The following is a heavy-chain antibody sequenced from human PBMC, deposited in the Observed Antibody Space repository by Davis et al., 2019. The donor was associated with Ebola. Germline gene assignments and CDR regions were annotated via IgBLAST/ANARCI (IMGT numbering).Heavy chain of an antibody. V-gene: IGHV4-34*01. Sequence: PSETLSLTCAVYGGSFSGYYWSWIRQPPGKGLEWLGEINHSGSTNYNPSLKSRVTISVDTSKNQFSLKLSSVTAADTAVYYCARGPRYYDSSGYLYYYYYYMDVWGKGTTVTVSS. J-gene: IGHJ6*03. D-gene: IGHD3-22*01. CDR1: GGSFSGYY. CDR3: ARGPRYYDSSGYLYYYYYYMDV. CDR2: INHSGST.